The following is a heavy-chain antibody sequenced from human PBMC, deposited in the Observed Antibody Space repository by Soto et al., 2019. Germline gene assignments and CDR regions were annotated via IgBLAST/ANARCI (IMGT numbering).Heavy chain of an antibody. V-gene: IGHV3-48*02. CDR1: GFTFSSYS. CDR3: ARDGIAARPLPYYYYGMDV. CDR2: ISSSSSTI. Sequence: GGSLRLSSAASGFTFSSYSMNWVRQAQEKGLEWVSYISSSSSTIYYADSVKGRFTISRDNAKNSLYLQMNSLRDEDTAVYYCARDGIAARPLPYYYYGMDVWGHGTTVTVS. D-gene: IGHD6-6*01. J-gene: IGHJ6*02.